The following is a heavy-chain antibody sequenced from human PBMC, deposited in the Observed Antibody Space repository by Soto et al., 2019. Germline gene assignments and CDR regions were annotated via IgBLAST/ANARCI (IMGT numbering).Heavy chain of an antibody. Sequence: SETLSLTCTVSGGSISSYYWSWIRQSPGKGLQWVGYIYYTGTTSYNPSLKGRVTVSLDTSKKQFSLKLRSVTAADTAVYFCARLGGYYQAFDQWGQGALVTVSS. D-gene: IGHD3-22*01. CDR2: IYYTGTT. J-gene: IGHJ4*01. CDR1: GGSISSYY. V-gene: IGHV4-59*08. CDR3: ARLGGYYQAFDQ.